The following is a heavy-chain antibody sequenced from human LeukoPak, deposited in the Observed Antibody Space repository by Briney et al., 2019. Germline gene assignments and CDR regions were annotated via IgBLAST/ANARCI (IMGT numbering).Heavy chain of an antibody. CDR1: GFTFSSYA. CDR3: AAAPRSNWNPPWDY. V-gene: IGHV3-30-3*01. D-gene: IGHD1-20*01. Sequence: GGSLRLSCAASGFTFSSYAMHWVRQAPGKGLEWVAVISYDGSNKYYADSVKGRFTISRDNSKNTLYLQMNSLRAEDTAVYYCAAAPRSNWNPPWDYWGQGTLVTVSS. CDR2: ISYDGSNK. J-gene: IGHJ4*02.